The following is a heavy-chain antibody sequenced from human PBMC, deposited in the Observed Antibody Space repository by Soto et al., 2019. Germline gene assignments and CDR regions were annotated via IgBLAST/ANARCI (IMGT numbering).Heavy chain of an antibody. CDR1: GGSIGSYY. Sequence: QVQLQESGPGLVKPSETLSLTCSVSGGSIGSYYWSWIRQPPGKGLEWIGYIYYSGSTNYNPSLKTRFTISVSTSKNQFSLTLSSVTAAYTALYYCTSRVWRPLHYFAQGTLVTFSS. CDR2: IYYSGST. CDR3: TSRVWRPLHY. J-gene: IGHJ4*02. V-gene: IGHV4-59*08. D-gene: IGHD3-3*01.